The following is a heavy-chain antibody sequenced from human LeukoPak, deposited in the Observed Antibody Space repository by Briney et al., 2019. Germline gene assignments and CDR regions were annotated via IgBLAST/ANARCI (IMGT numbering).Heavy chain of an antibody. CDR2: IYTSGST. CDR1: GGSISSYY. CDR3: ASSPRIASYMDV. Sequence: SETLSLTCTVSGGSISSYYWSWIRQPAGKGLEWIGRIYTSGSTSYNPSLKSRFTMSVDTSKNQFSLKLSSVTAADTAVYYCASSPRIASYMDVWGKGTTVTVSS. D-gene: IGHD2-21*01. J-gene: IGHJ6*03. V-gene: IGHV4-4*07.